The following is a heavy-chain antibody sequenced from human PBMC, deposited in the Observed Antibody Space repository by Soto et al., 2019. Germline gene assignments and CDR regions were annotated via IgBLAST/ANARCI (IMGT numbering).Heavy chain of an antibody. CDR2: ISAHNGNT. V-gene: IGHV1-18*01. CDR1: GYTFTSYG. J-gene: IGHJ4*02. Sequence: QVHLVQSGAEVKKPGASVKVSCKGSGYTFTSYGNTWVRQAPGQGLEWMGWISAHNGNTNYAQKLQSRVTVTRDTSTSTAYMELRSLRSDDTAVYYCARGRYGDYWGQGALVTVSS. D-gene: IGHD1-1*01. CDR3: ARGRYGDY.